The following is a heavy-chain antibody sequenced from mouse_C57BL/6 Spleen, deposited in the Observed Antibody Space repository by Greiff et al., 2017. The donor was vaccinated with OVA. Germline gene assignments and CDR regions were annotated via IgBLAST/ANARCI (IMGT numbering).Heavy chain of an antibody. J-gene: IGHJ1*03. CDR2: IDPETGGT. Sequence: QVQLQQSGAELVRPGASVTLSCKASGYTFTDYEMHWVKQTPVHGLEWIGAIDPETGGTAYNQKFNGKAILTADKSSSTAYMELRSLTSEDSAVYYCTRSGGSSFFDVWGTGTTVTVSS. CDR3: TRSGGSSFFDV. V-gene: IGHV1-15*01. D-gene: IGHD1-1*01. CDR1: GYTFTDYE.